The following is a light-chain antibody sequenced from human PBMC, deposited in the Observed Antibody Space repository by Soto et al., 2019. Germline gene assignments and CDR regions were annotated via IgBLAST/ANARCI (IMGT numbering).Light chain of an antibody. CDR3: QQYGSSPIT. V-gene: IGKV3-20*01. J-gene: IGKJ5*01. CDR1: QSVNSNY. CDR2: GAS. Sequence: EMVLTQSPGTLSLSPGERASLSCRASQSVNSNYLAWYQQKPGQAPRLLIHGASSRATGIPDRFSGSGSGTDFTLTISRLEPGDFAVYFCQQYGSSPITFGQGARLEIK.